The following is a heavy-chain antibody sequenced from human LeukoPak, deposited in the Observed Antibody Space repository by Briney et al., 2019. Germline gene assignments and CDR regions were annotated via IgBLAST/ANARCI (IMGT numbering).Heavy chain of an antibody. Sequence: GGSLRLSCVASGFTFSNYTMRWVRQAPGKGLEWVAVVSYGGSIKYYADSVKSRLTISRDNSENTLYLQMNSLRAEDTAVYYCVATSGSSTNWGQGTLVTVSS. J-gene: IGHJ4*02. CDR1: GFTFSNYT. V-gene: IGHV3-30-3*01. CDR2: VSYGGSIK. D-gene: IGHD2-2*01. CDR3: VATSGSSTN.